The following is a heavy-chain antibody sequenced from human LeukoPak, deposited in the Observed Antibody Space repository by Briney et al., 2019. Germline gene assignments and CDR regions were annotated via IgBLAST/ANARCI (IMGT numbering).Heavy chain of an antibody. CDR2: IRSKLYGGTT. CDR1: GFTFGDYA. V-gene: IGHV3-49*04. CDR3: SRTAYSLNN. J-gene: IGHJ4*02. Sequence: GGSLRLSCTASGFTFGDYAMSWVRQAPGKGLEWLGFIRSKLYGGTTECAASVKGRFIISRDDSKSIAYLQMNSLKNEDTAVYYCSRTAYSLNNWGQGTLVTVSS. D-gene: IGHD4-11*01.